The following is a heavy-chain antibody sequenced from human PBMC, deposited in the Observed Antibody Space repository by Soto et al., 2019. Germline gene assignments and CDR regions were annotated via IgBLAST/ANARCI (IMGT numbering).Heavy chain of an antibody. J-gene: IGHJ4*02. CDR1: GDTFTTYY. D-gene: IGHD3-10*01. CDR2: INPNSGNI. CDR3: ARGRASGSYYLLDY. Sequence: ASVKVSCKASGDTFTTYYINWVRQATGHGLEWMGWINPNSGNIGYAQRFQGRVTMTRDTAIRTAYMEVSSLRSDHTAVYYCARGRASGSYYLLDYWGQGTLVTVSS. V-gene: IGHV1-8*01.